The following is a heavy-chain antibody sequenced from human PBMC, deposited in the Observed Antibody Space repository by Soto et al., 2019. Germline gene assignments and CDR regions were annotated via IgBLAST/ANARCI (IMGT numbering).Heavy chain of an antibody. Sequence: SLRLSCAASGFIVSSYYMTWVRQAPGKGLEWVSVIYSAGTTSYADSVKGRFTISRDNSKNTLYLLMNSLRAEDTAVYYCARGFYYDSSGYFFSPFDYWGQGTLVTVSS. J-gene: IGHJ4*02. CDR3: ARGFYYDSSGYFFSPFDY. CDR2: IYSAGTT. V-gene: IGHV3-53*01. CDR1: GFIVSSYY. D-gene: IGHD3-22*01.